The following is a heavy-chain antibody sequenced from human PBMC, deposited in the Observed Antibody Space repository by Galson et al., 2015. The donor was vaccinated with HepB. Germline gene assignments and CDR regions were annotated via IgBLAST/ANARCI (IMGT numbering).Heavy chain of an antibody. CDR1: GFTLGDHY. CDR2: SRHKADRYIT. V-gene: IGHV3-72*01. J-gene: IGHJ6*03. Sequence: SLRLSCAASGFTLGDHYMDWVRQAPGKGLEWVGRSRHKADRYITDYAASVKGRFTISRDDSKNSLYLQMNSLKTEDTAVYYCARDGYMDVWGKGTTVTVSS. CDR3: ARDGYMDV.